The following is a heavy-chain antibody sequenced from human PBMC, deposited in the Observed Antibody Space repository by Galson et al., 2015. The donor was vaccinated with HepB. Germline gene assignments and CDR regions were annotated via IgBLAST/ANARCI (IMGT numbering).Heavy chain of an antibody. D-gene: IGHD3-3*01. J-gene: IGHJ1*01. CDR1: GFTFSSFA. Sequence: SLRLSCAASGFTFSSFAMSWVRQTPGKGLEWVSAITDSGDTTYYADSVKGRFTISRDNSKKTLFLQMNSLRAEDTAVYYCAKDPPPASSGVVILYAAEFFQQWGQGTLVTVSS. CDR2: ITDSGDTT. V-gene: IGHV3-23*01. CDR3: AKDPPPASSGVVILYAAEFFQQ.